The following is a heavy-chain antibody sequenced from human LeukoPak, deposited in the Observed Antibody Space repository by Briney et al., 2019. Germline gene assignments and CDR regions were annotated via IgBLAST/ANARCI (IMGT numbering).Heavy chain of an antibody. CDR2: IYHSGST. CDR3: ARLVSVVGGYESDY. CDR1: GGSISSSNW. V-gene: IGHV4-4*02. Sequence: PSETLSLTCAVSGGSISSSNWWSWVRQPPGKGLEWIGEIYHSGSTNYNPSLKSRVTISVDKSKNQFSLKLSSVTAADMAVYYCARLVSVVGGYESDYWGQGTLVTVSS. J-gene: IGHJ4*02. D-gene: IGHD5-12*01.